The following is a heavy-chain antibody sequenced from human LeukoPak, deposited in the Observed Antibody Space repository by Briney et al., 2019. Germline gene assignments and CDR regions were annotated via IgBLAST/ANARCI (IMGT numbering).Heavy chain of an antibody. D-gene: IGHD1-26*01. Sequence: SETLSLTCTVSGGSISSSSYYWGWIRQPPGKGLEWIGSIYYSGSTYYNPSLKSQVTISVDTSKNQFSLKLSSVTAEDTAVFYCARKPITGSHSGPFDIWGQGTMVTVSS. CDR3: ARKPITGSHSGPFDI. J-gene: IGHJ3*02. V-gene: IGHV4-39*07. CDR1: GGSISSSSYY. CDR2: IYYSGST.